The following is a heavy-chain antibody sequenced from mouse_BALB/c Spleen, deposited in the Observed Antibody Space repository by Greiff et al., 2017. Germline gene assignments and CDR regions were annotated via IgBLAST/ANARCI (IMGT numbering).Heavy chain of an antibody. CDR1: GYSFTGYY. CDR3: ARGDYGYFDY. D-gene: IGHD1-1*01. Sequence: EVQLQESGPELVKPGASVKISCKASGYSFTGYYMHWVKQSHVKSLEWIGRINPYNGATSYNQNFKDKASLTVDKSSSTAYMELHSLTSEDSAVYYCARGDYGYFDYWGQGTTLTVSS. V-gene: IGHV1-31*01. J-gene: IGHJ2*01. CDR2: INPYNGAT.